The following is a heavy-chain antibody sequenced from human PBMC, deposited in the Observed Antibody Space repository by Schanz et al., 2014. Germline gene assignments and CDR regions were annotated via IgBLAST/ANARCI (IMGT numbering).Heavy chain of an antibody. CDR3: ARPPHDSSGYYPFDY. CDR1: GFTFSSYG. D-gene: IGHD3-22*01. CDR2: IWYDGSNK. Sequence: QVQLVESGGGVVQPGRSLRLSCAASGFTFSSYGMHWVRQAPGKGLEWVAVIWYDGSNKYYADSVKGRFTISRDNSKNPLFLQMNSLRAEDTAVYYCARPPHDSSGYYPFDYWGQGTLVTVSS. J-gene: IGHJ4*02. V-gene: IGHV3-33*01.